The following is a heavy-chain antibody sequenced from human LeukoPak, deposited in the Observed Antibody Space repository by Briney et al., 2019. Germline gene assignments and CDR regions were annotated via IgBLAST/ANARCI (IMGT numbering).Heavy chain of an antibody. V-gene: IGHV1-2*02. CDR1: GYTFTDYY. D-gene: IGHD3-10*01. CDR3: ARGDYYGSLKVVAA. Sequence: ASVKVSCKASGYTFTDYYMNWVRQAPGQGLEWMGWINPKSGATNYAQKFQDRVTMTRDTSISTGYMELDLLRSDDTAVYYCARGDYYGSLKVVAAWDQGTLVTISS. J-gene: IGHJ5*02. CDR2: INPKSGAT.